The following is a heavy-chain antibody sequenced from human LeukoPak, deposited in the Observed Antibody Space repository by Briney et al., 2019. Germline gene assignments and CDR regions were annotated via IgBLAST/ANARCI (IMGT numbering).Heavy chain of an antibody. CDR2: IYYSGST. Sequence: SETLSLTCTVSGGSINTGSYYWGWIRQPPGKGLEWIGSIYYSGSTYYNPSLKSRVTISVDTSKNQFSLKVRSVTAADTAVYYCARFYFPTHFDDWGQGTLITVSS. CDR3: ARFYFPTHFDD. CDR1: GGSINTGSYY. J-gene: IGHJ4*02. V-gene: IGHV4-39*07. D-gene: IGHD2/OR15-2a*01.